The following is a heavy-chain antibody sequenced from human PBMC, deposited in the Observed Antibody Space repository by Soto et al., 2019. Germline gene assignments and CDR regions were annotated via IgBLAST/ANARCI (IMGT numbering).Heavy chain of an antibody. Sequence: SETLSLTCTVSGCSISSYYWSWIRQPPGKGLEWIGYIYYSGSTNYNPSLKSRVTISVDTSKNQFSLKLSSVTAADTAVYYCARAGVAAAGLNWFDPWGQGTLVTVSS. V-gene: IGHV4-59*01. CDR3: ARAGVAAAGLNWFDP. CDR1: GCSISSYY. J-gene: IGHJ5*02. CDR2: IYYSGST. D-gene: IGHD6-13*01.